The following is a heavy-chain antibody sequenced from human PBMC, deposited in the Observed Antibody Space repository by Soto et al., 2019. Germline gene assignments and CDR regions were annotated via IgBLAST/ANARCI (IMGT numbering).Heavy chain of an antibody. Sequence: QVQLVQSGAEVKKPGASVKVSCKASGYTFTNYAMHWVRQAPGQRLEWMGWINAGNGNTKYSQKFQGRVTITRDTSESTAYMELSSLRSEDTAVYYGGRGSGLNGFDPWGQGTLVTVSS. CDR2: INAGNGNT. V-gene: IGHV1-3*01. CDR1: GYTFTNYA. CDR3: GRGSGLNGFDP. J-gene: IGHJ5*02. D-gene: IGHD3-10*01.